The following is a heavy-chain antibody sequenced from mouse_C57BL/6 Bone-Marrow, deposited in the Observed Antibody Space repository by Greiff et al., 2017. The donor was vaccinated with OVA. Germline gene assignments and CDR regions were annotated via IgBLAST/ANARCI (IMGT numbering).Heavy chain of an antibody. CDR1: GYTFTSYW. J-gene: IGHJ1*03. Sequence: VQLQQPGAELVRPGTSVKLSCKASGYTFTSYWMHWVKQRPGQGLKWIGVIDPSDSYTNYNQKFKGKATLTVDTSSSTAYMQLSSLTSEDSAVYYCARRGDIATVSSGGYFDVWGTGTTVTVSS. CDR2: IDPSDSYT. CDR3: ARRGDIATVSSGGYFDV. D-gene: IGHD1-1*01. V-gene: IGHV1-59*01.